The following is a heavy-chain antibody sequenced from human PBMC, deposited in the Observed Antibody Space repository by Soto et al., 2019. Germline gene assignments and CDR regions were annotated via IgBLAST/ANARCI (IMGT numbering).Heavy chain of an antibody. V-gene: IGHV3-30*18. D-gene: IGHD5-18*01. CDR2: ISYDGSNK. CDR1: GFTFSSYG. J-gene: IGHJ6*02. CDR3: AKGTWGGYSYGYYYYYGMDV. Sequence: LRLSCAASGFTFSSYGMHWVRQAPGKGLEWVAVISYDGSNKYYADSVKGRFTISRDNSKNTLYLQMNSLRAEDTAVYYCAKGTWGGYSYGYYYYYGMDVWGQGTTVTVSS.